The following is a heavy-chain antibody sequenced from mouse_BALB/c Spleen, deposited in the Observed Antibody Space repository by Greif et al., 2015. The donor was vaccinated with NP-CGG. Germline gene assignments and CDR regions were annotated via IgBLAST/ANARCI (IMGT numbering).Heavy chain of an antibody. J-gene: IGHJ4*01. CDR2: IYPGNSDT. CDR1: GYTFTSYW. V-gene: IGHV1-5*01. CDR3: TKRDYYAMDY. Sequence: EVQVVESGTVLARPGASVKMSCKASGYTFTSYWMHWVKQRPGQGLEWIGAIYPGNSDTSYNQKFKGKAKLTAVTSTSTAYMELSSLTNEDSAVYYCTKRDYYAMDYWGQGTSVTVSS.